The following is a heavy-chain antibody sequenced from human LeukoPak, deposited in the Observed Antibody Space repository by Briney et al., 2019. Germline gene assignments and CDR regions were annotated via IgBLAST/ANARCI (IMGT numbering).Heavy chain of an antibody. CDR3: ARGRRDFDY. J-gene: IGHJ4*02. Sequence: SETLSLTCAVSGGSISSGGYSWSWIRQPPGKGLEWIGYIYHSGSTYYNPSLKSRVTISVDRSKNQFSLELSSVTAADTAVYYCARGRRDFDYWGQGTLVTVSS. CDR1: GGSISSGGYS. CDR2: IYHSGST. V-gene: IGHV4-30-2*01.